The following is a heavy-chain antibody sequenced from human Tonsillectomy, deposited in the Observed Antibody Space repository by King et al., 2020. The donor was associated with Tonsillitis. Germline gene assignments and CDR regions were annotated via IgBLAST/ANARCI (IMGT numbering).Heavy chain of an antibody. CDR1: GFTFSSYS. J-gene: IGHJ3*02. CDR3: ASHLSHDAFDI. V-gene: IGHV3-21*01. CDR2: IISSSSYI. Sequence: EVQLVESGGGLVKPGGSLRLSCAASGFTFSSYSMNWVRQAPGKGLEWVSSIISSSSYIYYANSVKGRFTIARDNAKNSLYLQMNSLRSEDTAVYYCASHLSHDAFDIWGQGTMVTVSS.